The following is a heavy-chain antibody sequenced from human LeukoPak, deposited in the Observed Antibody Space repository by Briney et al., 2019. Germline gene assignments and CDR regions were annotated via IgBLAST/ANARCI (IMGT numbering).Heavy chain of an antibody. Sequence: ASVKVSCKASGYTFTSYYMHWVRQAPGQGLEWMGIINPSGGSTSYAQKFQGRVTMTKNQFSLKMTSVTAADTAVYYCARTLRGQNYYGYLDYWGQGTLVTVSS. V-gene: IGHV1-46*01. CDR1: GYTFTSYY. J-gene: IGHJ4*02. CDR3: ARTLRGQNYYGYLDY. D-gene: IGHD4-17*01. CDR2: INPSGGST.